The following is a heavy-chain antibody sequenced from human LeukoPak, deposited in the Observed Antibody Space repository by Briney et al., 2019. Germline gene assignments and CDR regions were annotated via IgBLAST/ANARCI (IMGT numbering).Heavy chain of an antibody. Sequence: ASVKVSCKASGYTFSSYGISWVRQAPGQGLEWMGGIIPIFGTANYAQKFQGRVTITADKSTSTAYMELSSLRSEDTAVYYCARSSIIAAAGPYYFDYWGQGTLVTVSS. CDR3: ARSSIIAAAGPYYFDY. D-gene: IGHD6-13*01. CDR1: GYTFSSYG. V-gene: IGHV1-69*06. CDR2: IIPIFGTA. J-gene: IGHJ4*02.